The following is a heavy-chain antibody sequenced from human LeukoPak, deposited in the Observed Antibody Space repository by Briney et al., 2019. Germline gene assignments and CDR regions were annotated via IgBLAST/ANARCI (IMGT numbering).Heavy chain of an antibody. J-gene: IGHJ4*02. CDR1: GFTFSSYW. CDR2: IKQDGSEK. V-gene: IGHV3-7*01. CDR3: ARGGYYDSSGYYY. Sequence: GGSLRLSCAASGFTFSSYWMSWVRQAPGKGLEWVANIKQDGSEKYYVDSVKGRFTISRDNAKNSLYLQMNSLRAEDTAVYYCARGGYYDSSGYYYWGQGTLVTVSS. D-gene: IGHD3-22*01.